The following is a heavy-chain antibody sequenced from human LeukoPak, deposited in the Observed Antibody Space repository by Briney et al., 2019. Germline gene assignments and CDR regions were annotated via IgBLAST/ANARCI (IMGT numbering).Heavy chain of an antibody. Sequence: PSETLSLTCTVSGDSMSNYYWSWIRQPPGKGLEWIGSVYYSGSTNYNPSLKGRVTISIDTSKNQFSLKLSSVTPADTAVYYCARDRQLERRGLDYWGQGALVTVSS. D-gene: IGHD1-1*01. CDR3: ARDRQLERRGLDY. CDR1: GDSMSNYY. V-gene: IGHV4-59*01. CDR2: VYYSGST. J-gene: IGHJ4*02.